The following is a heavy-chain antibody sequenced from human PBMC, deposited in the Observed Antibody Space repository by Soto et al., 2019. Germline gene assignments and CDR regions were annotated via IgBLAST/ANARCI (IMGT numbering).Heavy chain of an antibody. CDR2: INAGNGNT. Sequence: QVQLVQSGAEVKKPGASVKVSCKASGYTFTSYAMHWVRQAPGQRLEWMGWINAGNGNTKYSQKFQGRVTITRDTSASTAFMELSSLRSEDTAVYYCASGRWLQFGLDYWGQGTLVTVSS. D-gene: IGHD5-12*01. CDR3: ASGRWLQFGLDY. V-gene: IGHV1-3*01. CDR1: GYTFTSYA. J-gene: IGHJ4*02.